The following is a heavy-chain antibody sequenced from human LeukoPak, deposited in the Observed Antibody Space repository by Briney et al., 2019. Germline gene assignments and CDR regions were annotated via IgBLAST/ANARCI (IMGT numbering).Heavy chain of an antibody. CDR3: ARTSPPSYRSSRPFDY. D-gene: IGHD1-26*01. Sequence: ASVKVSCKASGYTFTGYYMHWVRQAPGQGLEWMGWINPNSGGTNYAQKFQGRVTMTRDTSISTAYMELSRLRSDDTAVYYCARTSPPSYRSSRPFDYWGQGTLVTVSS. V-gene: IGHV1-2*02. J-gene: IGHJ4*02. CDR1: GYTFTGYY. CDR2: INPNSGGT.